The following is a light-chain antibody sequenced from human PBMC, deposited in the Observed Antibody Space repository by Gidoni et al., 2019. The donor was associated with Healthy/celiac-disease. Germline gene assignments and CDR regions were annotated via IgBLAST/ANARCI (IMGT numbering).Light chain of an antibody. Sequence: EMVVTQSPATLSLSPGERATLSCRASQSVRSYLAWYQQKPGQAPRHLLYDASTSATGIPARFSGSGSGTDFTLTISSLEPEDFAVSYCQQRSNWPLSITFGQGTRLEIK. J-gene: IGKJ5*01. V-gene: IGKV3-11*01. CDR2: DAS. CDR3: QQRSNWPLSIT. CDR1: QSVRSY.